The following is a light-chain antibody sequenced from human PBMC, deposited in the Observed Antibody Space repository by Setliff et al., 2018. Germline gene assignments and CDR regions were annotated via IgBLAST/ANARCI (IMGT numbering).Light chain of an antibody. Sequence: QSALTQPASVSGSPGQSITISCSGTGRDVGSYGLVSWYQQHPGKAPKLIIYAVSDRPSGVSHRFSGSKSGNTAYLTISGLRTEDEADYYCNAYSADTNYVFGSGTKV. CDR2: AVS. CDR1: GRDVGSYGL. CDR3: NAYSADTNYV. V-gene: IGLV2-14*03. J-gene: IGLJ1*01.